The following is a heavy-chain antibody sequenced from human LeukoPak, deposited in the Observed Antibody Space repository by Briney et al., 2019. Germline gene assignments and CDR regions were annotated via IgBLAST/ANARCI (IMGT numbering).Heavy chain of an antibody. CDR3: AELGITMIGGV. D-gene: IGHD3-10*02. V-gene: IGHV3-23*01. J-gene: IGHJ6*04. CDR2: ISGSGGST. Sequence: GGSLRLSCAASGLTFSSDAMGWVRQAPGKGLEWVSAISGSGGSTYYADSVKGRFTISRDNAKNSLYLQMNSLRAEDTAVYYCAELGITMIGGVWGKGTTVTISS. CDR1: GLTFSSDA.